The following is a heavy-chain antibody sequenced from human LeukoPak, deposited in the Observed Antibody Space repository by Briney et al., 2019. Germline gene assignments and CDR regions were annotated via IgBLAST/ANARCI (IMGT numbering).Heavy chain of an antibody. D-gene: IGHD5-12*01. Sequence: QPGRSLRLSCAASGFTLSSYGMHWVRQAPGKGLEWVTVISFDGSNKYYADSVKGRFTISRDNSKNTLYLQMNSLRAEDTAVYYCAATPDYFNYWGQGTLVTVSS. CDR1: GFTLSSYG. V-gene: IGHV3-30*03. CDR2: ISFDGSNK. CDR3: AATPDYFNY. J-gene: IGHJ4*02.